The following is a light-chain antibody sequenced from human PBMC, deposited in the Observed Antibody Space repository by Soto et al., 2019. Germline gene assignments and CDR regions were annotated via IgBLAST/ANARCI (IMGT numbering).Light chain of an antibody. J-gene: IGKJ4*01. CDR3: QQRSNWPLT. Sequence: EIVLIQSPATLSLSPGEGATLSCRASQSVSNSLAWYQQNPGQAPRLLIYDASKRATGIPARFSGSGSGTDFTLTISSLESEDFAVYYCQQRSNWPLTFGGGTKVEIK. CDR2: DAS. V-gene: IGKV3-11*01. CDR1: QSVSNS.